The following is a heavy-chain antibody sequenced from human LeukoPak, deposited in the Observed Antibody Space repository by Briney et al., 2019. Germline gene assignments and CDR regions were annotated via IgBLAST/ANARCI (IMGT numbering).Heavy chain of an antibody. CDR2: ISAYNGNT. D-gene: IGHD1-26*01. J-gene: IGHJ4*02. CDR1: GYTFTSYG. Sequence: ASVKVSCKASGYTFTSYGISWVRQAPGQGLEWMGWISAYNGNTNYAQKFQGRVTITRDTSASTAYMELSSLRSEDTAVYYCARVRIVGATGGYYFDYWGQGTLVTVSS. CDR3: ARVRIVGATGGYYFDY. V-gene: IGHV1-18*01.